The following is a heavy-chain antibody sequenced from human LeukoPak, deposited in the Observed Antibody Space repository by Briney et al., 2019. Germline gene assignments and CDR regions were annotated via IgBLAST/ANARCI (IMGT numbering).Heavy chain of an antibody. Sequence: SETLSLTCTVSGGSSSSYYWSWIRQPPGKGLEGMGYIYYSGSTHYNPSLKSRVTISVDTSKNQFSLKLSSVTAEDTAVYYCARAQDYDFRRGHWDYWGQGTLVTVSS. V-gene: IGHV4-59*01. J-gene: IGHJ4*02. CDR2: IYYSGST. CDR3: ARAQDYDFRRGHWDY. CDR1: GGSSSSYY. D-gene: IGHD3-3*01.